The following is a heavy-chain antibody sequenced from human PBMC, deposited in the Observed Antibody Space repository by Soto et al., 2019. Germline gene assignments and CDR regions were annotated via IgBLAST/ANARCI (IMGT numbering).Heavy chain of an antibody. CDR3: ARTTLRDVSYCFPRTFDA. CDR1: GDSISSSTYY. J-gene: IGHJ4*02. Sequence: QLQLQESGPGLVKPSETLSLTCTVSGDSISSSTYYWGWMRQPPGKGLEWIGSIYESGNTYYNPSLQSRGTISLDPSKSQFFLRVGSGTAADTGVDYCARTTLRDVSYCFPRTFDAWGQGALVTVSS. V-gene: IGHV4-39*01. D-gene: IGHD1-26*01. CDR2: IYESGNT.